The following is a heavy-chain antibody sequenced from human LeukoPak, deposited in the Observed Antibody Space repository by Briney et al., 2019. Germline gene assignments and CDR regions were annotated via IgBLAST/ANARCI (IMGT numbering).Heavy chain of an antibody. D-gene: IGHD4-4*01. J-gene: IGHJ4*02. CDR3: ARVLEMATVYYFDS. CDR1: GGSFSGYY. Sequence: SETLSLTCAVYGGSFSGYYWGWIRQPPGKGLEWIGEINHSGSTNYNPSLKSRVTISVDTPKTQFSPQLSSVTAAGTAVYHCARVLEMATVYYFDSWGQGTLVTVSS. V-gene: IGHV4-34*01. CDR2: INHSGST.